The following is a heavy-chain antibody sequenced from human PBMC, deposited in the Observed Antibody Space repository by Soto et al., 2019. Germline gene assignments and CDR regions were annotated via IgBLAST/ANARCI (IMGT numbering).Heavy chain of an antibody. D-gene: IGHD2-2*01. Sequence: PSETLSLTGTVSGCSIRSGGYYWGWIRQHPGKGLEWIGYIYYSGSTDYNPSLKSRVTISVDTSKNQFSLKLSSVTAADTAVYYCARVMPAKGVVVPAATYDNWFDPWGQGTLVTVSS. V-gene: IGHV4-31*03. CDR1: GCSIRSGGYY. CDR3: ARVMPAKGVVVPAATYDNWFDP. CDR2: IYYSGST. J-gene: IGHJ5*02.